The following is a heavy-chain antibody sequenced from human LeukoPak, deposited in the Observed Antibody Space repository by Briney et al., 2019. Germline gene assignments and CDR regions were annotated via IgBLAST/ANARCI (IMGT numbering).Heavy chain of an antibody. CDR1: GYTFTGYY. Sequence: WGSVKVSCKSSGYTFTGYYMHWVRQAPGQGLAWMGWINPNSGGTNYAQKFQSRVTMTRDTSISTAYMELSRLRSDDTAVYYCARDDAARRPYYYYYYMDVWGKGTTVTVSS. CDR3: ARDDAARRPYYYYYYMDV. J-gene: IGHJ6*03. CDR2: INPNSGGT. V-gene: IGHV1-2*02. D-gene: IGHD6-6*01.